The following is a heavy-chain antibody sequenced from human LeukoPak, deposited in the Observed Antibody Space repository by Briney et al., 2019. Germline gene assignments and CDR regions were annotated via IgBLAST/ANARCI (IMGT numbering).Heavy chain of an antibody. CDR2: IYYSGST. J-gene: IGHJ5*02. CDR1: GGSISSGDYY. Sequence: PSQTLSLTCTVSGGSISSGDYYWSWIRQPPGKGLEWSGYIYYSGSTYYNPSLKSRVTISVDTSKNQFSLKLSSVTAADTAVYYCARSATYYDFWSGYNWFDPWGQGTLVTVSS. D-gene: IGHD3-3*01. CDR3: ARSATYYDFWSGYNWFDP. V-gene: IGHV4-30-4*01.